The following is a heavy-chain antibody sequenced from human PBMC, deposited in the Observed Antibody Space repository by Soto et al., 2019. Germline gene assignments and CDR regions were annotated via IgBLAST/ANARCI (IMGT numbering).Heavy chain of an antibody. V-gene: IGHV3-74*01. CDR2: INSDGSST. CDR3: ARDLLEMATIRPFDY. Sequence: EVQLVESGGGLVQPGGSLRLSCAASGFTFSSYWMHWVRQAPGKGLVWVSRINSDGSSTSYADSVKGRFTISRDNAKNTLYLQMNSLRAEDTAVYYCARDLLEMATIRPFDYWGQGTLVTVSS. D-gene: IGHD5-12*01. J-gene: IGHJ4*02. CDR1: GFTFSSYW.